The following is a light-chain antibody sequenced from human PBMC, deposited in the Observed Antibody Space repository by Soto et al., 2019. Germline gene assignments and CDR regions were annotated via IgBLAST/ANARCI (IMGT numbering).Light chain of an antibody. CDR1: QSVSSSY. V-gene: IGKV3-20*01. Sequence: EIVLTQSPGTLSLSPGERATLSCRASQSVSSSYLAWYQQKPGQAPRLLIYGASSRATGIPDRFSGRGSGTDFTLTISRLEPEDFAVYYCQQYGSSPLTFGGGTKVDI. J-gene: IGKJ4*01. CDR3: QQYGSSPLT. CDR2: GAS.